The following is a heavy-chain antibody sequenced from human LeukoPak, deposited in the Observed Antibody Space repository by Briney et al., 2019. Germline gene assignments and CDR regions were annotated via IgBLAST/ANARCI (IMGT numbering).Heavy chain of an antibody. CDR2: VDYTGST. J-gene: IGHJ6*02. V-gene: IGHV4-59*08. D-gene: IGHD1-14*01. CDR3: ASLYGHNPKTSYYYGMDV. Sequence: SETLSLTCTLSGGTISSDCSSWIRQPPGKGLEWIGYVDYTGSTNYNPSLKSRVTISVDTSKNQFSLKLSSVTAADSAIYYCASLYGHNPKTSYYYGMDVWGQGTTVTVSS. CDR1: GGTISSDC.